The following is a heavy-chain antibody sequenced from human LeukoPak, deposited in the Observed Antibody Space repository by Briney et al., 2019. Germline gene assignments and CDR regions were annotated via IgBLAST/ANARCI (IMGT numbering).Heavy chain of an antibody. Sequence: ASVKVSCKTSGGTFSSYAISWVRQAPGQGLEWMGRIIPILGIANYAQKFQGRVTITADKSTSTAYMELSSLRSEDTAVYYCARGAPWDYGDPYDAFDIWGQGTMVTVSS. CDR1: GGTFSSYA. CDR3: ARGAPWDYGDPYDAFDI. V-gene: IGHV1-69*04. D-gene: IGHD4-17*01. CDR2: IIPILGIA. J-gene: IGHJ3*02.